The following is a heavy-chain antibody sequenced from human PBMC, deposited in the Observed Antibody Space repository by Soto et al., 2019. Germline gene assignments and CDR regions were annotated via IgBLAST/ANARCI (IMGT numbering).Heavy chain of an antibody. D-gene: IGHD6-13*01. CDR3: ARSQRPLTIIAAAGRGYYYYMDV. Sequence: SETLSLTCAVYGGSFSGYYWSWIRQPPGKGLEWIGEINHSGSTNYNPSLKSRVTISVDTSKNQFSLKLSSVTAADTAVYYCARSQRPLTIIAAAGRGYYYYMDVWGKGTTVTVSS. CDR2: INHSGST. V-gene: IGHV4-34*01. CDR1: GGSFSGYY. J-gene: IGHJ6*03.